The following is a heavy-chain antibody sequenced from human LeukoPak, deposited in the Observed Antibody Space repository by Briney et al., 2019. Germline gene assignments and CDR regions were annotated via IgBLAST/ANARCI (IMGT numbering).Heavy chain of an antibody. Sequence: PGGSLRLSCTASGFTFNNFAMSWVRQAPGKGLEWVSVIYANGSTYYPDSVKGRFTISRDNSKSSLYLQMNSLRAEDTAVYYCARCKGGWSDHYYGLDVWGQGTTVTVSS. V-gene: IGHV3-23*05. CDR2: IYANGST. CDR3: ARCKGGWSDHYYGLDV. J-gene: IGHJ6*02. D-gene: IGHD6-19*01. CDR1: GFTFNNFA.